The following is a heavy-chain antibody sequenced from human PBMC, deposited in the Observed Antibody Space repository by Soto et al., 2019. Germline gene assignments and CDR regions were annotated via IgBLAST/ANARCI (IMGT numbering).Heavy chain of an antibody. D-gene: IGHD3-10*01. CDR3: ARSSGSYSKWFDS. CDR2: TSPRTGGA. V-gene: IGHV1-2*02. CDR1: GYTFTAYY. J-gene: IGHJ5*01. Sequence: AASVKVSCKTSGYTFTAYYMHWLRQAPGHGLEWLGWTSPRTGGAKYSHKFQGRVSMTRNTSITTAYMELTGLSTDDTAVYYCARSSGSYSKWFDSWGQGXLVTVSS.